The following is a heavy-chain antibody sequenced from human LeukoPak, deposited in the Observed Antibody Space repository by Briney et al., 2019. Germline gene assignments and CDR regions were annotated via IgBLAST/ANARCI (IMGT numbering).Heavy chain of an antibody. V-gene: IGHV3-48*01. CDR1: GVNYSSYT. J-gene: IGHJ6*02. Sequence: GGSLRLSCAASGVNYSSYTMNWVRQAPGMGLEWLSYISASRDITYYADSVKGRFTISRDTSKNTLYLQMNSLRAEDTAVYYCARLPPRIRGVNKSPYYGMDVWGQGITVTVSS. CDR2: ISASRDIT. CDR3: ARLPPRIRGVNKSPYYGMDV. D-gene: IGHD3-10*01.